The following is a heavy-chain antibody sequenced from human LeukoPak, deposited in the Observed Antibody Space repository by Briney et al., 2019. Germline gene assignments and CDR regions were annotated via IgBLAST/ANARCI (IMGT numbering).Heavy chain of an antibody. Sequence: GGSLRLSCAASGFTFSSFGMHWVRQAPGRGLEWVAVIWFDGSKTYYSESVKGRFTVSRDNSKNTLFLQMNSLRVEDTAVYYCARDAYCGGDCYSGPYYYYYGMDVWGQGTTVTVSS. CDR3: ARDAYCGGDCYSGPYYYYYGMDV. CDR1: GFTFSSFG. D-gene: IGHD2-21*02. V-gene: IGHV3-33*01. J-gene: IGHJ6*02. CDR2: IWFDGSKT.